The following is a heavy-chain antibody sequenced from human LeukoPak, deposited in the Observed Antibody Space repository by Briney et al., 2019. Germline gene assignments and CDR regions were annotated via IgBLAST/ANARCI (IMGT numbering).Heavy chain of an antibody. D-gene: IGHD1-7*01. CDR2: IYYSGST. V-gene: IGHV4-59*08. CDR1: GGSISSYY. CDR3: ARLTGTTLFYNWFDP. Sequence: PSETLSLTCTVSGGSISSYYWSWIRQPPGKGLEWIGYIYYSGSTNYNPSLKSRVTISVDTSRNQFSLKLSSVTAADTAVYYCARLTGTTLFYNWFDPWGQGTLVTVSS. J-gene: IGHJ5*02.